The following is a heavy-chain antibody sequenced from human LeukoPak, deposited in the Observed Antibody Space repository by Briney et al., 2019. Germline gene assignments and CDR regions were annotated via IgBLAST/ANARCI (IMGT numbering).Heavy chain of an antibody. D-gene: IGHD1-1*01. J-gene: IGHJ4*02. Sequence: ASVKVSCKASRYTFTDYYMHWVRQAPGQGLEWMGIINPSGGGTRYAQRFQGRVTMTRDTSTSTVYMEVSSLRSEDTAVYYCARDGARIQLWWFDYWGQGTLVTVSS. CDR2: INPSGGGT. CDR1: RYTFTDYY. CDR3: ARDGARIQLWWFDY. V-gene: IGHV1-46*01.